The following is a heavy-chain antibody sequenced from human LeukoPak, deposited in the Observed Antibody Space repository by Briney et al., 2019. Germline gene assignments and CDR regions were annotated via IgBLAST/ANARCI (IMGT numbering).Heavy chain of an antibody. CDR3: ARDDQKYYYGSGSYPWYFDY. D-gene: IGHD3-10*01. V-gene: IGHV1-18*01. Sequence: ASVKVSCKASGYTFTSYGISWVRQAPGQGLEWMGRISAYNGNTNYAQKLQGRVTMTTDTSTSTAYMELRSLRSDDTAVYYCARDDQKYYYGSGSYPWYFDYWGQGTLVTVSS. CDR1: GYTFTSYG. CDR2: ISAYNGNT. J-gene: IGHJ4*02.